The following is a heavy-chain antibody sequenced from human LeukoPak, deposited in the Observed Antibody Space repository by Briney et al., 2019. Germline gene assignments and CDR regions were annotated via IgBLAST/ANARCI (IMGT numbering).Heavy chain of an antibody. CDR2: ITSDGSST. J-gene: IGHJ3*02. CDR1: EFNFSSYW. Sequence: PGRSLRLSSVASEFNFSSYWMNWVRQAPGKGLVWVSRITSDGSSTSYADSVKGRFTISRDNAKNTLYLQMNSLRAEHTAVYYCARDGGDDAFDIWGQGTMVTVSS. V-gene: IGHV3-74*01. CDR3: ARDGGDDAFDI. D-gene: IGHD3-10*01.